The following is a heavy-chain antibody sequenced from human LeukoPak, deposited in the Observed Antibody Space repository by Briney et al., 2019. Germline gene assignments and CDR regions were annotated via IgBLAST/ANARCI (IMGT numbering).Heavy chain of an antibody. CDR2: ISSSGSTI. CDR1: GFIFSSYE. J-gene: IGHJ4*02. V-gene: IGHV3-48*03. D-gene: IGHD5-18*01. Sequence: GGSLRLSCAACGFIFSSYEMNWVRQAPGKGLEWVSYISSSGSTIYYADSVKGRFTISRDNAKNSLYLQMNSLRAEDTAVYYCARVTAMVLDYWGQGTLVTVSS. CDR3: ARVTAMVLDY.